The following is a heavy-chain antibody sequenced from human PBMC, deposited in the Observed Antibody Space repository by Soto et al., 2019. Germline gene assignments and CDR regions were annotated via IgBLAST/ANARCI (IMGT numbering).Heavy chain of an antibody. CDR1: GYTFTGHY. D-gene: IGHD1-26*01. Sequence: ASVKVSCKASGYTFTGHYIHWVRQAPEQGPEWMGEIGPESGATRYAQKFQGRVTMTRDTSITTVYMELKNLSPDDTAVYYCGRGRSGQIVVFYWGQGPPVTVSS. CDR2: IGPESGAT. J-gene: IGHJ4*02. CDR3: GRGRSGQIVVFY. V-gene: IGHV1-2*02.